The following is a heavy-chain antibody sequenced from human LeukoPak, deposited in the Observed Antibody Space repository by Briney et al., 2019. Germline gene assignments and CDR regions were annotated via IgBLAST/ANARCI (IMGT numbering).Heavy chain of an antibody. V-gene: IGHV4-39*02. CDR3: TREIASSIEF. CDR2: IYYSGTT. J-gene: IGHJ4*02. Sequence: SETLSLTCTVSGASIITTDYHWGWIRQPPGKGLEWIGSIYYSGTTYYNPPLKSRLTISVDTSRNHFSLSLSSGAAADTARDYGTREIASSIEFWGQGSLVTVSS. D-gene: IGHD6-6*01. CDR1: GASIITTDYH.